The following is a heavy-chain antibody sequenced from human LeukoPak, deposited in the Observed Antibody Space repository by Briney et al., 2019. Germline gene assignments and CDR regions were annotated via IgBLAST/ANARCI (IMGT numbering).Heavy chain of an antibody. D-gene: IGHD3-22*01. CDR1: GFTFSSYA. CDR2: ISGSGGST. V-gene: IGHV3-23*01. J-gene: IGHJ4*02. Sequence: PGGSLRLSCAASGFTFSSYAMSWVRQVPGKGLEWVSAISGSGGSTNYADSVKGQVTVSRDNSKSTLYLQMNSLRAEDTAVYYCAKSSYYDSSGYYREYYFDYWGQGTLVTVSS. CDR3: AKSSYYDSSGYYREYYFDY.